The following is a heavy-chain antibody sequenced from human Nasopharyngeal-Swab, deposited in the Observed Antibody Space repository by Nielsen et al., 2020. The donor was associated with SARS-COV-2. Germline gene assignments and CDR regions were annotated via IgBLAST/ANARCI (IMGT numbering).Heavy chain of an antibody. J-gene: IGHJ4*02. CDR2: IYYSGST. CDR3: ARQLVLRYFDWLFPYYFDY. CDR1: GGSILSSTYY. Sequence: SETLSLTCTVSGGSILSSTYYWGWIRQPPGKGLEWIGRIYYSGSTYYNPPLKNRLTMSVDMSKNQFSLKLSSVTAADTAVYYCARQLVLRYFDWLFPYYFDYWGQGTLVTVSS. V-gene: IGHV4-39*01. D-gene: IGHD3-9*01.